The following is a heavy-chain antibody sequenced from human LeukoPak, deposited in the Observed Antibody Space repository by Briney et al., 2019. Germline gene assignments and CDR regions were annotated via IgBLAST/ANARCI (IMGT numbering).Heavy chain of an antibody. CDR1: GFTFSSYS. CDR2: ISGSGGST. V-gene: IGHV3-23*01. Sequence: GGSLRLSCAASGFTFSSYSMNWVRQAPGKGLEWVSAISGSGGSTYYADSVKGRFTISRDNSKNTLYLQMNSLRAEDTAVYYCAKGFNRNWFDPWGQGTLVTVSS. CDR3: AKGFNRNWFDP. J-gene: IGHJ5*02.